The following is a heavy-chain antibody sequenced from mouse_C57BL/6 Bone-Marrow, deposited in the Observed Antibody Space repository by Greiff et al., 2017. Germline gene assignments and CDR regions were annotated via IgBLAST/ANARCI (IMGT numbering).Heavy chain of an antibody. Sequence: VKVVESGPGLVQPSQSLSITCTVSGFSLTSYGVHWVRQPPGKGLEWLGVIWSGGSTDYNAAFISRLSISKDTSKSQVFFKMNSLQAVATARYYGAKRDDYDGYAKDYWGQGTSVTVSS. V-gene: IGHV2-4*01. J-gene: IGHJ4*01. CDR2: IWSGGST. D-gene: IGHD2-4*01. CDR1: GFSLTSYG. CDR3: AKRDDYDGYAKDY.